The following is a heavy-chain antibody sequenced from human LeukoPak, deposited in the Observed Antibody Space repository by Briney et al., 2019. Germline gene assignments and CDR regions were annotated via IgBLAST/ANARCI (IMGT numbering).Heavy chain of an antibody. CDR1: GGSISSGGYS. V-gene: IGHV4-30-2*01. D-gene: IGHD3-16*02. CDR2: SYHSGST. Sequence: TSETLSLTCAVSGGSISSGGYSWSWIRQPPGKGLEWIGYSYHSGSTYYNPSLKSRVTISVDRSKNQFSLKLSSVTAADTAVYYCARGVQYYDYVWGSYRYYFDYWGQGTLVTVSS. J-gene: IGHJ4*02. CDR3: ARGVQYYDYVWGSYRYYFDY.